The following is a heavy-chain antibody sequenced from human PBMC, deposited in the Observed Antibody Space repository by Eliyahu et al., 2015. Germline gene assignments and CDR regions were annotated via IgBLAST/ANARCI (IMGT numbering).Heavy chain of an antibody. Sequence: QVQLVQSGAEVKKPGASVKVSCKASGYTFTSYAMHWVPRAPGQRLEWMGWINAGNGNTKYSQKFQGRVTITRDTSASTAYMELSSLRSEDTAVYYCARDGGLAYYDFWSGYYTSYWGQGTLVTVSS. V-gene: IGHV1-3*01. CDR1: GYTFTSYA. D-gene: IGHD3-3*01. J-gene: IGHJ4*02. CDR3: ARDGGLAYYDFWSGYYTSY. CDR2: INAGNGNT.